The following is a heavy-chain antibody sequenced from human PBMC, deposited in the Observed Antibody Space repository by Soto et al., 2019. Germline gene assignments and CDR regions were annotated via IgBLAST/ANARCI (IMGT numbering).Heavy chain of an antibody. J-gene: IGHJ6*02. V-gene: IGHV5-51*01. CDR3: ARQEQLVQDYYYGMDV. CDR2: IYPGDSDT. D-gene: IGHD6-6*01. CDR1: GYSFTSYW. Sequence: PGGSLKISCKGSGYSFTSYWIGWVRQMPGKGLEWMGIIYPGDSDTRYSPSFQGQVTISADKSISTAYLQWSSLKASDTAMYYCARQEQLVQDYYYGMDVWGQGTTVTVSS.